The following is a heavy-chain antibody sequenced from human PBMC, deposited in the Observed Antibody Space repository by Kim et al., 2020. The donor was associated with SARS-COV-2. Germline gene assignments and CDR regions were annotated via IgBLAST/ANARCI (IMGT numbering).Heavy chain of an antibody. CDR1: GYSFTSYW. D-gene: IGHD3-16*02. J-gene: IGHJ6*02. V-gene: IGHV5-51*01. CDR3: ARRMGDGVGSYQPNLGGMDV. Sequence: GESLKISCKGSGYSFTSYWIGWVRQMPGKGLEWMGIIYPGDSDTRYSPSFQGQVTISADKSISTAYLQWSSLKASDTAMYYCARRMGDGVGSYQPNLGGMDVWGQGTTVTVSS. CDR2: IYPGDSDT.